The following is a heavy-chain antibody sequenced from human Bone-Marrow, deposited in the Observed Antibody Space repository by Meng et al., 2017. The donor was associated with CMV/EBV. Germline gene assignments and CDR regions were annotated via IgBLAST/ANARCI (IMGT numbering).Heavy chain of an antibody. CDR1: GGSISSSSYY. CDR2: IYYSGST. V-gene: IGHV4-39*01. D-gene: IGHD3-3*01. J-gene: IGHJ6*02. Sequence: SETLSLTCTVPGGSISSSSYYWGWIRQPPGKGLEWMGSIYYSGSTYYNPSLKSRVTISVDTSKNQFSLKLSSVTAADTAVYYCARSYDFWSGYYQINYYNGMDVWGQGTTVTVSS. CDR3: ARSYDFWSGYYQINYYNGMDV.